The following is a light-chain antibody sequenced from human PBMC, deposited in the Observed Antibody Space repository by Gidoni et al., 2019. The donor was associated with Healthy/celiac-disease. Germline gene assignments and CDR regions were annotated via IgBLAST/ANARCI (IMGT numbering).Light chain of an antibody. J-gene: IGKJ1*01. CDR3: RQALQTPTWT. Sequence: DIVMTQSPLSLPVTPGEPASISCRASQSLLHSNGYNYLDWYLQKPGQSPQLLIYLGSNRAAGVPERFIGSGSGTDFTLKISRVEAEDVGVSYCRQALQTPTWTFXQXTKVEIK. V-gene: IGKV2-28*01. CDR1: QSLLHSNGYNY. CDR2: LGS.